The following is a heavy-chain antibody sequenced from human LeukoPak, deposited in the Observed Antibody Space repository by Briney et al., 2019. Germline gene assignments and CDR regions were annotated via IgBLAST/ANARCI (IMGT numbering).Heavy chain of an antibody. V-gene: IGHV1-2*02. CDR1: GYTFTGYY. D-gene: IGHD2-2*01. CDR2: INPNSGGT. Sequence: ASVKVSCKASGYTFTGYYVHWVRQAPGQGLEWMGWINPNSGGTNYAQKFQGRVTMTRDTSISTAYMELSRLRSDDTAVYYCARELTALVPAAIDRYAYFDYWGQGTLVTVSS. CDR3: ARELTALVPAAIDRYAYFDY. J-gene: IGHJ4*02.